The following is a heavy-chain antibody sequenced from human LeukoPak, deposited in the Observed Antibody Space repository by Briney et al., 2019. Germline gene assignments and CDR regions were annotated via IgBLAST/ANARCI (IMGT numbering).Heavy chain of an antibody. CDR1: GFTFSSYA. D-gene: IGHD3-22*01. V-gene: IGHV3-23*01. CDR2: ISGSGGST. CDR3: ARDGTDSSGYYLYYYGMDV. J-gene: IGHJ6*02. Sequence: GGSLRLSCAASGFTFSSYAMSWVRQAPGKGLEWVSAISGSGGSTYYADSVKGRFTISRDNSKNTLYLQMNSLRAEDTAVYYCARDGTDSSGYYLYYYGMDVWGQGTTVTVSS.